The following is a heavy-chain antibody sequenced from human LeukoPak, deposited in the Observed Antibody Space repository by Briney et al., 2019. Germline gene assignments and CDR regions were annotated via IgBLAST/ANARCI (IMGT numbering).Heavy chain of an antibody. CDR3: ARGWYGPDS. CDR2: INWNGGST. V-gene: IGHV3-20*04. Sequence: TGGSLRLSCVASGFTFDDHDMSWVRQAPGKGLEWVSGINWNGGSTGYADSVKGRFTISRDNAKNSLYLQMNSLRVEDTAVYSCARGWYGPDSCGQGTLVTVSS. CDR1: GFTFDDHD. D-gene: IGHD1-14*01. J-gene: IGHJ5*01.